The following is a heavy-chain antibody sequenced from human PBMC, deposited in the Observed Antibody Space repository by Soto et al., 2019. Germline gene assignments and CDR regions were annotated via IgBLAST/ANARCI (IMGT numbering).Heavy chain of an antibody. J-gene: IGHJ4*02. CDR1: GFTFSSYG. D-gene: IGHD2-15*01. V-gene: IGHV3-33*06. CDR3: ANDRPGTRYCSGGSCYYFDY. CDR2: ICYGGSNK. Sequence: PGGSLRLSCAASGFTFSSYGMHWVRQAPGKGLEWVAVICYGGSNKYYADSVKGRFTISRDNSKNTLYLQMNSLRAEDTAVYYCANDRPGTRYCSGGSCYYFDYWGQGTLVTVSS.